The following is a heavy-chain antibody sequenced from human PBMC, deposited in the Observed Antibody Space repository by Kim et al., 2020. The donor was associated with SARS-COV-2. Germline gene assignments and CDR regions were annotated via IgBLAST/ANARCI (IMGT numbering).Heavy chain of an antibody. V-gene: IGHV3-66*01. Sequence: YADSVKGRFTISRDNSKNTLYLQMNSLRAEDTAVYYCARAEMATTLAFDYWGQGTLVTVSS. D-gene: IGHD1-1*01. CDR3: ARAEMATTLAFDY. J-gene: IGHJ4*02.